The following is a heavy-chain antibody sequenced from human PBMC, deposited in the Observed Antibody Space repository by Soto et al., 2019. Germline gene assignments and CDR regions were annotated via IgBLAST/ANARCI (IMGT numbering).Heavy chain of an antibody. J-gene: IGHJ5*02. CDR3: ARRPSHNWFDP. Sequence: SETLSLTCTVSGGSISSSSYYWGWIRQPPGKGLEWIGSIYYSGSTYYNPSLKSRVTISVDTSKNQFSLKLSSVTAADTAVYYCARRPSHNWFDPLGQGTLVAVSS. CDR2: IYYSGST. CDR1: GGSISSSSYY. V-gene: IGHV4-39*01.